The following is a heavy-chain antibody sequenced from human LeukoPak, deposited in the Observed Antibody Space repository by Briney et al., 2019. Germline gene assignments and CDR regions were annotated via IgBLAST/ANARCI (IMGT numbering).Heavy chain of an antibody. CDR3: ARGILIAAAGNDY. Sequence: APVKVSCKASGGTFSSYSMSWVRQAPGQGLEWMGGIIPIFGTANYAQKFQGRVTITTDESTSTAYMELSSLRSEDTAVHYCARGILIAAAGNDYWGQGTLVTVSS. CDR1: GGTFSSYS. V-gene: IGHV1-69*05. J-gene: IGHJ4*02. D-gene: IGHD6-13*01. CDR2: IIPIFGTA.